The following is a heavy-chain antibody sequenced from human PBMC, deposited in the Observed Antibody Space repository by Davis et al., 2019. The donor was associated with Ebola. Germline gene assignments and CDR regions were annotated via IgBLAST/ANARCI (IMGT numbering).Heavy chain of an antibody. CDR3: ARDKRELLWGYGMDV. CDR1: GFTFDDYG. Sequence: PGGSLRLSCAASGFTFDDYGMSWVRQAPGKGLEWVSGINWNGGSTGYADSVKGRFTISRDNAKNSLYLQMNSLRAEDTAVYYCARDKRELLWGYGMDVWGQGTTVTVSS. D-gene: IGHD1-26*01. J-gene: IGHJ6*02. V-gene: IGHV3-20*04. CDR2: INWNGGST.